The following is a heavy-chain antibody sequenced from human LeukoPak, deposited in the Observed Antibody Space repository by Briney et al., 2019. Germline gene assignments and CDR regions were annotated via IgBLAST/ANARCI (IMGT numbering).Heavy chain of an antibody. D-gene: IGHD4-17*01. V-gene: IGHV3-23*01. Sequence: PGGSLRLSCAASGLTFTHYAMTWVRQAPGKGLEWVSDISGYSDYTYYADSVKGRFTISRDNSKGTLCLQMNSLRADDTALYYCARGGFGTVTDYWGQGTLVTVSS. J-gene: IGHJ4*02. CDR2: ISGYSDYT. CDR1: GLTFTHYA. CDR3: ARGGFGTVTDY.